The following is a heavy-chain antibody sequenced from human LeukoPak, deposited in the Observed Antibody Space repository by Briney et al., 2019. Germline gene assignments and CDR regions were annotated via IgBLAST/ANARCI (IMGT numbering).Heavy chain of an antibody. CDR2: IYYSGST. Sequence: SETLSLTCTVSGGSISSYYWSWIRQAPGKGLEWIGYIYYSGSTNYNPSLKSRVTISVDTSKNQFFLKLSSVTAADTAVYYCAILRGRITIFGVVIIDLDYWGQGTLVTVSS. CDR3: AILRGRITIFGVVIIDLDY. V-gene: IGHV4-59*01. D-gene: IGHD3-3*01. J-gene: IGHJ4*02. CDR1: GGSISSYY.